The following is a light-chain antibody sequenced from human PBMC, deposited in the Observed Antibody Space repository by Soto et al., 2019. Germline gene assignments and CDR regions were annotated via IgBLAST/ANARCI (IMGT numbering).Light chain of an antibody. V-gene: IGKV3-20*01. CDR3: QQYGSAPPWT. Sequence: EIVLTQSPGTLSLSPGERATLSCRASHSVSSSYLAWYQQKPGQAPRLLIYGASSRATGIPDRFSGSGSGTDFPLNIIRLEPEDVAVYYCQQYGSAPPWTFGQGTKVEIK. J-gene: IGKJ1*01. CDR2: GAS. CDR1: HSVSSSY.